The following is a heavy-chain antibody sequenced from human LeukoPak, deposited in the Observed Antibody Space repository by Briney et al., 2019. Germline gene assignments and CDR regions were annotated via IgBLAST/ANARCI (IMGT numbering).Heavy chain of an antibody. Sequence: GRSLRLSCAASGFTFDDYAMHWVRQAPGKGLEWVSGISWNSGSIGYADSVKGRFTISRDNAKNSLYLQMNSLRAEDTALYYCAKDMLSARGGTGRYFDYWAREPWSPSPQ. D-gene: IGHD2-8*02. CDR2: ISWNSGSI. CDR3: AKDMLSARGGTGRYFDY. V-gene: IGHV3-9*01. CDR1: GFTFDDYA. J-gene: IGHJ4*02.